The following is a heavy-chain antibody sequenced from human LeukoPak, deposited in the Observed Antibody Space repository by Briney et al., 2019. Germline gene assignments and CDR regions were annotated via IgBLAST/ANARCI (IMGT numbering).Heavy chain of an antibody. CDR3: ARVDTAMVGYYYYYMDV. J-gene: IGHJ6*03. D-gene: IGHD5-18*01. V-gene: IGHV5-51*01. CDR1: GYSFTSYW. CDR2: IYPGDSDT. Sequence: RGESLKISCKGSGYSFTSYWIGWVRQLPGKGLEWMGIIYPGDSDTRYSPSFQGQVTISADKSISTAYLQWSSLKASDTAMYYCARVDTAMVGYYYYYMDVWGKGTTVTVSS.